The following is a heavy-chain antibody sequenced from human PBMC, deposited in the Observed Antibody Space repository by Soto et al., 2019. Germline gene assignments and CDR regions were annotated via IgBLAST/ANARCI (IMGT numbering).Heavy chain of an antibody. CDR2: ISGSGGST. Sequence: GGSLRLSCAAAELHFGSYAMSLVRQAPGKGLEWVSAISGSGGSTYYADSVKGRFTISRDNSKNTLYLQMNSLRAEDTAVYYCALSITMVRGAITGLDYWGQGNLVTVSS. D-gene: IGHD3-10*01. CDR1: ELHFGSYA. V-gene: IGHV3-23*01. J-gene: IGHJ4*02. CDR3: ALSITMVRGAITGLDY.